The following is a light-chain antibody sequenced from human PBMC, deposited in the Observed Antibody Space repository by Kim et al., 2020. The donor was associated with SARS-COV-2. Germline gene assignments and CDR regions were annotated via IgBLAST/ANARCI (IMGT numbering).Light chain of an antibody. Sequence: APGGDRVIITCRASQDIRNDLVWYQQNAGRAPKRMIYGASSLQSGVPSRFSGSGSGTEFTLTISSVQPEDFATYFCLQHSTYPITFGQGTRREIK. J-gene: IGKJ5*01. CDR2: GAS. V-gene: IGKV1-17*01. CDR3: LQHSTYPIT. CDR1: QDIRND.